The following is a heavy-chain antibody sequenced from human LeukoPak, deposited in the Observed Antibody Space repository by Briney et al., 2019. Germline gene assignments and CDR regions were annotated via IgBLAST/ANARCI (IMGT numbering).Heavy chain of an antibody. CDR3: ARQKRNSSGWYGEY. J-gene: IGHJ4*02. CDR2: IYYSGTT. V-gene: IGHV4-30-4*08. Sequence: NPPETLSLTCTVSGGSISSGDYYWSWIRQPPGKGLEWIGYIYYSGTTYYNPSLKSRITISIDTSKSQFSLKLSSLTAADTAVYFCARQKRNSSGWYGEYWGQGTLVNVSS. CDR1: GGSISSGDYY. D-gene: IGHD6-19*01.